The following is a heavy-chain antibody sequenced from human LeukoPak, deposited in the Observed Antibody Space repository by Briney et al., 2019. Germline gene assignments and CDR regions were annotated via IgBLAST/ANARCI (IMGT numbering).Heavy chain of an antibody. V-gene: IGHV4-4*07. CDR3: ARTPYYDILTGYSSFDY. D-gene: IGHD3-9*01. CDR2: VYISGST. Sequence: SETLSLTCTVSGGSISSYYYSWIRQPAGKGLEWIGRVYISGSTNYNPSLKSLVTMSVDTSKNQFSLQLNSVTPEDTAVYYCARTPYYDILTGYSSFDYWGQGTLVTVSS. J-gene: IGHJ4*02. CDR1: GGSISSYY.